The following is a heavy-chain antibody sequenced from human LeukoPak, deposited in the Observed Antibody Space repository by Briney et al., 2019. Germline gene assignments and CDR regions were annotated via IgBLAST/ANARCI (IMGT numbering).Heavy chain of an antibody. CDR1: GFTFSSYG. V-gene: IGHV3-30*02. J-gene: IGHJ4*02. CDR2: IRYDGSNK. D-gene: IGHD6-19*01. CDR3: AKDRIAVAGTGVDLDY. Sequence: GGSLRLSCAASGFTFSSYGMHWVRQAPGKGLEWVVFIRYDGSNKYYADSVKGRFTISRDNSKNTLYLQMNSLRAEDTAVYYCAKDRIAVAGTGVDLDYWGQGTLVTVSS.